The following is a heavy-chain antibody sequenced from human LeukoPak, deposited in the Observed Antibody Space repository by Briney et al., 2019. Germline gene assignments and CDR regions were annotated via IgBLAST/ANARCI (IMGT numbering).Heavy chain of an antibody. CDR3: ARKIVLMEYAIDY. CDR2: IYYSGST. D-gene: IGHD2-8*01. J-gene: IGHJ4*02. V-gene: IGHV4-39*01. Sequence: SETLSLTCTVSGGYLSSSSYYWGWIRQPPGKGVEWIGSIYYSGSTYYNPSLKSRVTISEDTSKNQFSLKLSSVTAADTAVYYCARKIVLMEYAIDYWGQGTLVTVSS. CDR1: GGYLSSSSYY.